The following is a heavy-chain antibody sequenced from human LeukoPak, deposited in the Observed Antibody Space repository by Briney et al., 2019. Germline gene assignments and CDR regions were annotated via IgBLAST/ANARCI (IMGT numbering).Heavy chain of an antibody. CDR1: GYTFTRYT. J-gene: IGHJ5*02. CDR2: INTNTGNP. CDR3: ARDHYDSIDGFDP. Sequence: ASVKASCKASGYTFTRYTMNWVRQAPGQGLEWMGWINTNTGNPTYAQGFIGRFVFSLDTSASTAYLQISSLRAEDTAVYYCARDHYDSIDGFDPWGQGTLVTVSS. V-gene: IGHV7-4-1*02. D-gene: IGHD3-22*01.